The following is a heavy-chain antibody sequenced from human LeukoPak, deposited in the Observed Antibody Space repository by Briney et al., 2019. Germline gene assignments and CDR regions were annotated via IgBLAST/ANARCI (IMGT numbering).Heavy chain of an antibody. D-gene: IGHD2-21*01. Sequence: GGSLRLSCAASGFTFSSFWMNWVRQAPGKGLEWVANIKEDGSEKYYVDSVKGRFTISRDNAKNSLYLQMNSLRAEDTAVYYCARGLGGALFDSWGQGSLVTVSS. V-gene: IGHV3-7*01. J-gene: IGHJ4*02. CDR3: ARGLGGALFDS. CDR1: GFTFSSFW. CDR2: IKEDGSEK.